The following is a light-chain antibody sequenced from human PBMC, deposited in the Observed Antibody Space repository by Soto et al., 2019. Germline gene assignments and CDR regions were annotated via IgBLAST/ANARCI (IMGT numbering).Light chain of an antibody. J-gene: IGKJ4*01. V-gene: IGKV1-39*01. Sequence: DIQMTQSPSSLSASVGDRVTITCRASQSISNYLNCYQQKPGKAPKLLIYAASTLESGVPSRFTGSRPGTDFTLTISSLQPEDFATYYCQQSYSIPLTFGGGTKVEI. CDR1: QSISNY. CDR3: QQSYSIPLT. CDR2: AAS.